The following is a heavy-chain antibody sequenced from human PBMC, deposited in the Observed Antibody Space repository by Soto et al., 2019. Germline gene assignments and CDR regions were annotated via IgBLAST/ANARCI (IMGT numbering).Heavy chain of an antibody. CDR2: IIPIFGTA. D-gene: IGHD1-26*01. V-gene: IGHV1-69*13. CDR3: ARVGATRSYYYGMDV. J-gene: IGHJ6*02. CDR1: GGTFSSYA. Sequence: GASVKVSCKASGGTFSSYAISWVRQAPGQGLEWMGGIIPIFGTANYAQKFQGRVTITADESTSTAYMELSSLRSEDTAVYYCARVGATRSYYYGMDVWGQGTTVTVSS.